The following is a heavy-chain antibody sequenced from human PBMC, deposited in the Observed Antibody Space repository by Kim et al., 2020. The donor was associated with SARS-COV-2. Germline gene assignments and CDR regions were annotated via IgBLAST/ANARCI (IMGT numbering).Heavy chain of an antibody. CDR3: ARHIFRGFPHYLGY. Sequence: YSDSVQRRFTISRDDSKNTLYLQINRLRPEDTAVYYCARHIFRGFPHYLGYWGQGTLVTVSS. V-gene: IGHV3-30*01. J-gene: IGHJ4*02. D-gene: IGHD3-10*01.